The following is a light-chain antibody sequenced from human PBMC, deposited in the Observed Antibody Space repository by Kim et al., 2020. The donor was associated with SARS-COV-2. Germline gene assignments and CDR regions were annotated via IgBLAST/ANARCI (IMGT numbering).Light chain of an antibody. Sequence: LSLATRARATLSCRASQSVSTSYLTWDQQNPGQAPGLLINGASSTATGSPDRFRGSGSGTDFTLTIGRLEPEDFAVYYCQQLGTFGQGTKLEIK. J-gene: IGKJ2*01. CDR2: GAS. CDR1: QSVSTSY. V-gene: IGKV3-20*01. CDR3: QQLGT.